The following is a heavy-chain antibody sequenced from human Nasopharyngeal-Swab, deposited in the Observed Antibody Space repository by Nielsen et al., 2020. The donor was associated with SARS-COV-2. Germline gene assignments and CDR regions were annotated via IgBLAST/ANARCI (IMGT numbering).Heavy chain of an antibody. V-gene: IGHV3-11*01. Sequence: RQAPGKGLEWLSYISNSGSTTYYADSAKGRFTVSRDNARKSLYLQMNSLRAEDTAVYYCARRGDYGDYWGQGTLVTVSS. CDR3: ARRGDYGDY. J-gene: IGHJ4*02. CDR2: ISNSGSTT. D-gene: IGHD4-17*01.